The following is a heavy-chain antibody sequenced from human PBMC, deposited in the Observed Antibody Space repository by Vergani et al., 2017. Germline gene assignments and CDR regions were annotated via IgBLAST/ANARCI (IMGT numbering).Heavy chain of an antibody. CDR2: ISSSSSYI. D-gene: IGHD2-2*02. V-gene: IGHV3-21*01. J-gene: IGHJ6*04. Sequence: EVQLVESGGGLVKPGGSLRLSCAASGFTFSSYSMNWVRQAPGKGLEWVSSISSSSSYIYYADSVKGRFTISRDNAKNSLYLQMNSLRAEDTAVYYCARGPVVTATIIYVMDVWGKGTTVTVSS. CDR1: GFTFSSYS. CDR3: ARGPVVTATIIYVMDV.